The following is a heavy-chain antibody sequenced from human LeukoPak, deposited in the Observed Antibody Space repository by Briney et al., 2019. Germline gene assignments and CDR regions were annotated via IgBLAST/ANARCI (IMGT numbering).Heavy chain of an antibody. CDR2: IYPGDSDT. CDR3: ARRERNCSSTSCYTVDY. Sequence: GESLKISCKGSGCSFTSYWIGWVRQMPGKGLEWMGIIYPGDSDTRYSPSFQGQVTISADKSISTAYLQWSSLKASDTAMYYCARRERNCSSTSCYTVDYWGQGTLVTVSS. V-gene: IGHV5-51*01. J-gene: IGHJ4*02. CDR1: GCSFTSYW. D-gene: IGHD2-2*02.